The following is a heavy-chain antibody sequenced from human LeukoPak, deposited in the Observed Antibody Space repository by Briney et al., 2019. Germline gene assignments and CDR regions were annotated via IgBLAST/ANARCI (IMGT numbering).Heavy chain of an antibody. CDR3: ARDSGWLPSFAY. Sequence: SQTLSLTCTVSGGSISSGGYYWSWIRQHPGKGLEWIGYIYYSGSTYYNPSLKSRVTISVDTSKNQFSLKLSSVTAADTAVYYCARDSGWLPSFAYWGQGTLVTVSS. CDR2: IYYSGST. J-gene: IGHJ4*02. CDR1: GGSISSGGYY. D-gene: IGHD3-22*01. V-gene: IGHV4-31*03.